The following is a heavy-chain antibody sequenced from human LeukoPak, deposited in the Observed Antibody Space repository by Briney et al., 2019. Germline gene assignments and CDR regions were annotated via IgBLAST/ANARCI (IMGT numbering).Heavy chain of an antibody. J-gene: IGHJ4*02. CDR2: ISSSGSNI. Sequence: GGSLRLSCAASGFTLSSYEMHWVRQAPGKGLEWVSYISSSGSNIYYADSVKGRFTISRDNAKNSLYLQMNSLRAEDTAVYYCARDYGGSSPFDYWGQGTLVTVSS. CDR1: GFTLSSYE. CDR3: ARDYGGSSPFDY. V-gene: IGHV3-48*03. D-gene: IGHD4-23*01.